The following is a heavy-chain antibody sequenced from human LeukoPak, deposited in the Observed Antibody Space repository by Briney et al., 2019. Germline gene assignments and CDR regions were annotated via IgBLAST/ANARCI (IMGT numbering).Heavy chain of an antibody. D-gene: IGHD1-1*01. CDR3: ARTEERDDAFDI. J-gene: IGHJ3*02. CDR2: IYYSGST. V-gene: IGHV4-59*08. CDR1: GGSISSYY. Sequence: SETLSLTCTVSGGSISSYYWCWIRQPPGKGLEWIGYIYYSGSTNYNPSLKSRVTISVDTSKNQFSLKLSSVTAADTAVYYCARTEERDDAFDIWGQGTMVTVSS.